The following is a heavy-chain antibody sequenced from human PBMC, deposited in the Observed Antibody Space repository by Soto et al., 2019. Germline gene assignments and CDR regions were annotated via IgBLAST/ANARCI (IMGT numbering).Heavy chain of an antibody. CDR3: ARDRPLVLAGKSPFDY. Sequence: GGSLRLSCAASGFTFSSYSMNWVRQAPGKGLEWVSSISSSSSYIYYADSVKGRFTISRDNAKNSLYLQMNSLRAEDTAVYYCARDRPLVLAGKSPFDYWGQGTLVTVSS. D-gene: IGHD6-13*01. J-gene: IGHJ4*02. CDR1: GFTFSSYS. V-gene: IGHV3-21*01. CDR2: ISSSSSYI.